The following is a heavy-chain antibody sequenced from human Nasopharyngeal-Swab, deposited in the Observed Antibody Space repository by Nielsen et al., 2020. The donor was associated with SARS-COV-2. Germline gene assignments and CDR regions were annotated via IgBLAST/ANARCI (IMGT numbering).Heavy chain of an antibody. CDR2: IGTAGDP. V-gene: IGHV3-13*05. Sequence: LKISCAASGFTFSSYDMHWVRQATGKGLEWVSAIGTAGDPYYPGSVKGRFTISRENAKNSLYLQMNSLRAGDTAVYYCARAARTYCSGGSCSYMDVWGKGTTVTVSS. CDR3: ARAARTYCSGGSCSYMDV. D-gene: IGHD2-15*01. CDR1: GFTFSSYD. J-gene: IGHJ6*03.